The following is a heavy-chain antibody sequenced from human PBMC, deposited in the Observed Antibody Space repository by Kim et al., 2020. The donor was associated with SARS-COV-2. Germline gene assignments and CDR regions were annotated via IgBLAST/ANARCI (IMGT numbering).Heavy chain of an antibody. CDR3: ARDIGGYSGYIYYYYGMDV. CDR2: IWYDGSNK. Sequence: GGSLRLSCAASGFTFSSYGMHWVRQAPGKGLEWVAVIWYDGSNKYYADSVKGRFTISRDNSKNTLYLQMNSLRAEDTAVYYCARDIGGYSGYIYYYYGMDVWGQGTTVTVSS. V-gene: IGHV3-33*01. D-gene: IGHD5-12*01. CDR1: GFTFSSYG. J-gene: IGHJ6*02.